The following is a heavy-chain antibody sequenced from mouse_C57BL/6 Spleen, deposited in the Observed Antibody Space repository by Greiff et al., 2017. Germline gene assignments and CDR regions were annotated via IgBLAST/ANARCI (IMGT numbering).Heavy chain of an antibody. CDR3: VRHPGRGAMDY. J-gene: IGHJ4*01. CDR1: GFSFNTYA. Sequence: DVMLVESGGGLVQPKGSLKLSCAASGFSFNTYAMNWVRQAPGKGLEWVARIRSKSNNYATYYADSVKDRFTISRDDSESMLYLQMNNLKTEDTAMYYCVRHPGRGAMDYWGQGTSVTVSS. CDR2: IRSKSNNYAT. V-gene: IGHV10-1*01.